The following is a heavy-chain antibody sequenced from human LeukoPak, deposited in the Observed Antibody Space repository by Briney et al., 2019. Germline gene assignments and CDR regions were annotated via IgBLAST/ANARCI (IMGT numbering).Heavy chain of an antibody. Sequence: GGSLRLSCAASGFTFSSYSMNWVRQAPGKGLEWVSSISSSSSYIYYADSVKGRFTISRDNAKNSLYLQMNRLRAEDTAVYYCARFGTGYGALDIWGQGTTVTVSS. J-gene: IGHJ3*02. V-gene: IGHV3-21*01. CDR2: ISSSSSYI. D-gene: IGHD3/OR15-3a*01. CDR3: ARFGTGYGALDI. CDR1: GFTFSSYS.